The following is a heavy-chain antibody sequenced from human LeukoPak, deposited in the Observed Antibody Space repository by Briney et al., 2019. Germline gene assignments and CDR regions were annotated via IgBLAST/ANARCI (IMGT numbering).Heavy chain of an antibody. V-gene: IGHV1-3*04. Sequence: EASVKVSCTASGYTFTSYGMHWVRQSPGQRLEWMGWIDTGNGYTIYSQKFQGRVTITRDTSASTAYMELSSLRSEDTAVYFCARGPYSNYWFDPWGQGTLVTVSS. CDR2: IDTGNGYT. D-gene: IGHD4-11*01. J-gene: IGHJ5*02. CDR1: GYTFTSYG. CDR3: ARGPYSNYWFDP.